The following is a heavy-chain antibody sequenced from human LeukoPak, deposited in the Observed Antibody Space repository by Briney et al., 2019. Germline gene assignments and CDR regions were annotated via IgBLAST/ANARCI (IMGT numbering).Heavy chain of an antibody. Sequence: GGSLRLSCAASGFTFRNAWMSWVRQAPGKGLEWVGLIKSKTDGGTTDYAAPVKGRFTISRDDSKNTLFLQVNGLKTEDTAVYYCTTGDRYCTGGSCYFYAFHICGEGTRVTVSS. V-gene: IGHV3-15*01. CDR2: IKSKTDGGTT. CDR3: TTGDRYCTGGSCYFYAFHI. J-gene: IGHJ3*02. D-gene: IGHD2-15*01. CDR1: GFTFRNAW.